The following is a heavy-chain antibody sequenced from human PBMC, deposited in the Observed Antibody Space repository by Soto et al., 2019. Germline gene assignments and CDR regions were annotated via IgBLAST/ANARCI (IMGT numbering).Heavy chain of an antibody. V-gene: IGHV3-23*01. CDR3: AKGPQGVQKWFDP. J-gene: IGHJ5*02. CDR2: ISGGGDKA. Sequence: GGSLRLSCAASGFTFSSYSMSWVRQAPGKGLEWVSAISGGGDKAQYADSVKGRFTVSRDNSRNTFYLHMNSLRAEDTAIYYCAKGPQGVQKWFDPWGQGSLVTVSS. CDR1: GFTFSSYS. D-gene: IGHD2-8*01.